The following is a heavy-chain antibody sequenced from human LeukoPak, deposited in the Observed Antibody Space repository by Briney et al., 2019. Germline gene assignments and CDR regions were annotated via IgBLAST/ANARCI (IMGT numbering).Heavy chain of an antibody. V-gene: IGHV4-59*12. CDR1: GGSISSYY. J-gene: IGHJ4*02. Sequence: SETLSLTCTVSGGSISSYYWSWIRQPPGKGLEWIGYIYYSGSTNYNPSLKSRVTMSVDTSKNQFSLKLSSVTAADTAVYYCARDGIAARPGPYYFDYWGQGTLVTVSS. CDR3: ARDGIAARPGPYYFDY. CDR2: IYYSGST. D-gene: IGHD6-6*01.